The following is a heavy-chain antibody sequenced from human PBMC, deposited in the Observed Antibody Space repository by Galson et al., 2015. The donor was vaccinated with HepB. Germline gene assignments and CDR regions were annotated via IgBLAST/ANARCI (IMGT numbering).Heavy chain of an antibody. D-gene: IGHD3-3*01. CDR3: ARRSEGNEFWSGNWFDP. V-gene: IGHV5-10-1*01. CDR1: GYNFSTYW. Sequence: QSGAEVKKPGESLRISCPGSGYNFSTYWINWVRQMPGKGLEWMGRIDPRDSYTTYSPSFQGHVTISADKSISTAYLQWSSLRASDTAMYYRARRSEGNEFWSGNWFDPWGQGTLVTVSS. CDR2: IDPRDSYT. J-gene: IGHJ5*01.